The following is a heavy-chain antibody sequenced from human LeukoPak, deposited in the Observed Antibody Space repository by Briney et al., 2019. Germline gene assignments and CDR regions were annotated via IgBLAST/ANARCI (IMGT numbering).Heavy chain of an antibody. CDR2: IYYTGST. Sequence: SETLSLICTVSGDSISSYYWSWIRQPPGKGLEWIGYIYYTGSTNYNPSLKSRVTISVDTSKNQFSLKLSSVTAADTAVYYCARGAISTAGPFDYWGQGTLVTVSS. CDR3: ARGAISTAGPFDY. D-gene: IGHD6-13*01. V-gene: IGHV4-59*01. CDR1: GDSISSYY. J-gene: IGHJ4*02.